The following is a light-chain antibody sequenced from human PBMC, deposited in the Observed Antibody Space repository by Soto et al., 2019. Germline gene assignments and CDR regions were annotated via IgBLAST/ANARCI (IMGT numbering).Light chain of an antibody. V-gene: IGKV1-39*01. CDR2: AAS. J-gene: IGKJ2*01. Sequence: IQMTQSPSSLSASVGDRVTITCRASQSLSSYLNWYQKKPGKAPNLLISAASSLQSGVPSRFSGSGSGTDFTITISSLQPEDSATYYCQQSYSTPYTFGQGTKLEIK. CDR3: QQSYSTPYT. CDR1: QSLSSY.